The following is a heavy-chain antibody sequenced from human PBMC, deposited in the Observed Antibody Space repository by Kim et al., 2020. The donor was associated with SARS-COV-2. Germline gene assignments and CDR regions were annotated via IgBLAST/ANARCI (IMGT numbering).Heavy chain of an antibody. CDR1: GYTFTSYY. D-gene: IGHD3-10*01. J-gene: IGHJ6*02. CDR2: INPSGGST. Sequence: ASVKVSCKASGYTFTSYYMHWVRQAPGQGLEWMGIINPSGGSTSYAQKFQGRVTMTRDTSTSTVYMELSSLRSEDTAVYYCASDRGYYGSGRPTGPRYYYGMDVWGQGTTVTVSS. CDR3: ASDRGYYGSGRPTGPRYYYGMDV. V-gene: IGHV1-46*01.